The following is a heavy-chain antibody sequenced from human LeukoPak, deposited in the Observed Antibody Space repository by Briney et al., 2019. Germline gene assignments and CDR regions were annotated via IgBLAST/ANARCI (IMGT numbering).Heavy chain of an antibody. V-gene: IGHV4-4*07. Sequence: SETLSLTCTVSGGSISSYYWSWIRQPAGKGLEWIGRIYTSGSTNYNPSLKSRVTMSVDTSKNQFSLKLSSVTAADTAVYYCARANWEYCSSTSCENYYYYYMDVWGKGTTVTVSS. CDR1: GGSISSYY. CDR2: IYTSGST. J-gene: IGHJ6*03. CDR3: ARANWEYCSSTSCENYYYYYMDV. D-gene: IGHD2-2*01.